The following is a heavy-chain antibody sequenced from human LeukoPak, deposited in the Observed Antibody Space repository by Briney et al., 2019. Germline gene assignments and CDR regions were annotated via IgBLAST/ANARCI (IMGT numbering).Heavy chain of an antibody. V-gene: IGHV4-38-2*02. Sequence: SETLSLTCTVSGYSISSGYYWGWIRQPPGKWLEWIGSIDHSGSTNDNPSLKSRVTVSVDTSKNQFSLKLSSVTAADTVVYYCARVPHCTSTSCYVGGYHMDVWGKGTTVTVSS. CDR3: ARVPHCTSTSCYVGGYHMDV. CDR1: GYSISSGYY. D-gene: IGHD2-2*01. J-gene: IGHJ6*03. CDR2: IDHSGST.